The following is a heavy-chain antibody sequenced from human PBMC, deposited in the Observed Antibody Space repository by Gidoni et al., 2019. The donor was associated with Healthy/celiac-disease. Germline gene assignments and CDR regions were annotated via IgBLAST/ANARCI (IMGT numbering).Heavy chain of an antibody. Sequence: QVQLVESGGGVVQHGSSLRLSCAASGSTFSSYAMRWVRQAPGKGLEWVSVISYDGSNKYYADSVKGRFTISRDNSKNTLYLQMNSLRAEDTAVYYCARVSSGWLGIDYWGQGTLVTVSS. CDR3: ARVSSGWLGIDY. CDR1: GSTFSSYA. D-gene: IGHD6-19*01. V-gene: IGHV3-30-3*01. J-gene: IGHJ4*02. CDR2: ISYDGSNK.